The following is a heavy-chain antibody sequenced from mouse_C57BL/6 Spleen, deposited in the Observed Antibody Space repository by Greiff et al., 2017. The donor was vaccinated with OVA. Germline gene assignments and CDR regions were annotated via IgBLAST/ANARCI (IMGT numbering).Heavy chain of an antibody. V-gene: IGHV3-6*01. Sequence: EVQLVESGPGLVKPSQSLSLTCSVTGYSITSGYYWNWIRQFPGNKLEWMGYISYDGSNNYNPSLKNRISITRDTSKNQFFLKLNSVTTEDTATYYCAREETAQAGMDYWGQGTSVTVSS. J-gene: IGHJ4*01. CDR3: AREETAQAGMDY. D-gene: IGHD3-2*02. CDR2: ISYDGSN. CDR1: GYSITSGYY.